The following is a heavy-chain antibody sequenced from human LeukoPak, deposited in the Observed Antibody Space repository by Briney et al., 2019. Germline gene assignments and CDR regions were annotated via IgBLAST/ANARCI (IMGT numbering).Heavy chain of an antibody. CDR2: INPNSGGT. D-gene: IGHD6-13*01. CDR3: ARAHLIAAPGNNWFDP. V-gene: IGHV1-2*02. Sequence: ASVKVSCKASGYTFTGFYMHWVRQAPGQGLEWMGWINPNSGGTNYAQKFQGRVTMTRDTSINTAYMEPSSLRSDDTAVFYCARAHLIAAPGNNWFDPWGQGTLVTVSS. CDR1: GYTFTGFY. J-gene: IGHJ5*02.